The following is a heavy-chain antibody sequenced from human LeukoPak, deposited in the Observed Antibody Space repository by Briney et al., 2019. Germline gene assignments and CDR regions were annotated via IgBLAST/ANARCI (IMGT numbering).Heavy chain of an antibody. J-gene: IGHJ4*02. CDR3: AKDRNGQWLVSDY. CDR2: ISSSSSYI. V-gene: IGHV3-21*04. Sequence: GGSLRLSCAASGFTFSSYSMNWVRQAPGKGLEWVSSISSSSSYIYYADSVKGRFTISRDNAKNTLYLQMNSLRAEDTAVYYCAKDRNGQWLVSDYWGQGTLVTVSS. CDR1: GFTFSSYS. D-gene: IGHD6-19*01.